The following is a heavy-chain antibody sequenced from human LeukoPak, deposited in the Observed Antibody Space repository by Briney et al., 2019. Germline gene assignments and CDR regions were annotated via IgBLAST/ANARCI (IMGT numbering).Heavy chain of an antibody. D-gene: IGHD3-22*01. J-gene: IGHJ3*02. Sequence: GGSLRLSCAASGFTFSSYGMHWVRQAPGKGLEWVAVISYDGSNKYYADSVKGRFTISRDNSKNTLYLQMNSLRAEDTAVYYCAKFRYYDSSGYTDAFDIWGQGTMVTVS. CDR2: ISYDGSNK. CDR3: AKFRYYDSSGYTDAFDI. V-gene: IGHV3-30*18. CDR1: GFTFSSYG.